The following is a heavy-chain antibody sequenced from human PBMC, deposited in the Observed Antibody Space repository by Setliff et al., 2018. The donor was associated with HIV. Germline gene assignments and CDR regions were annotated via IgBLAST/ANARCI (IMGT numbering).Heavy chain of an antibody. J-gene: IGHJ5*02. CDR3: ATLNFPLNWFDP. V-gene: IGHV4-39*01. Sequence: LSLTCTVSGGSISNSNYYWGWLRQPPGKGLEWIGSIYYSGSTHYNLALMSRVTISMDTSRNQFSVKLSSVTAADTAIYYCATLNFPLNWFDPWGQGTPVTVSS. CDR1: GGSISNSNYY. CDR2: IYYSGST.